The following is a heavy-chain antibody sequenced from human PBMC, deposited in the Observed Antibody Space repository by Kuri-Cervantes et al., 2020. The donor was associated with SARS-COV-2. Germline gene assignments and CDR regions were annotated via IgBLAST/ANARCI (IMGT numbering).Heavy chain of an antibody. D-gene: IGHD6-19*01. Sequence: GSLRLSCAVYGGSFSGYYWSWIRQPPGKGLEWIGEINHSGSTNYNPSLKSRVTISVDTSKNQFSLRLRSVTAADTGVYYCAAGYSSVWYPTGLNWFDPWGQGTLVTVSS. CDR1: GGSFSGYY. CDR2: INHSGST. CDR3: AAGYSSVWYPTGLNWFDP. J-gene: IGHJ5*02. V-gene: IGHV4-34*01.